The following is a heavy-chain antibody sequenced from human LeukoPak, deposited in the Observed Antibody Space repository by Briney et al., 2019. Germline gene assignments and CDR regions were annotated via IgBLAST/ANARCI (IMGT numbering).Heavy chain of an antibody. CDR3: ATDQTYCSTTACYRYYFDY. J-gene: IGHJ4*02. D-gene: IGHD2-2*01. Sequence: GGSLRLSCAASGFTFSGSAVHWVRQSSGKGLEWVGRIKSKTDGETTDYAAPLKGRFTISRDDSKNTLYLQMNSLKTEDTAVYYCATDQTYCSTTACYRYYFDYWGQGTLVTVSS. CDR1: GFTFSGSA. CDR2: IKSKTDGETT. V-gene: IGHV3-15*01.